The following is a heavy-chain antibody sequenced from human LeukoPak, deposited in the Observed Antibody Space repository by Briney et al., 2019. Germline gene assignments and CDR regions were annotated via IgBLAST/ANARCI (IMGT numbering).Heavy chain of an antibody. CDR2: INPNSGGT. CDR1: GYTFTGYY. D-gene: IGHD6-6*01. CDR3: AREGDLEYITPHVEYFHH. V-gene: IGHV1-2*02. Sequence: ASVKVSCKASGYTFTGYYMHWVRQAPGQGLEWMGWINPNSGGTNSAQKFQGRVTMTRDTSITTAYMELSRLRSDDTAVYYCAREGDLEYITPHVEYFHHWGQGTLVTVSS. J-gene: IGHJ1*01.